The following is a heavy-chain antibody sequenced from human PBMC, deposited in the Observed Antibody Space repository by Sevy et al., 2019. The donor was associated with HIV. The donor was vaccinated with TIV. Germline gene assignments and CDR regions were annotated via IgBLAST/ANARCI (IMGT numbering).Heavy chain of an antibody. CDR1: GFTFGDYC. J-gene: IGHJ4*02. CDR2: LKSDVYGGTV. V-gene: IGHV3-49*04. Sequence: GGSLRLSCTASGFTFGDYCMSWVRQAPGKGLEWVAFLKSDVYGGTVDHAASVRGRFVISRDDSKTIAYLQMNDLKTEDTGVYYCATHAGIAAAGRVFDYWGQGSLVTVSS. D-gene: IGHD6-13*01. CDR3: ATHAGIAAAGRVFDY.